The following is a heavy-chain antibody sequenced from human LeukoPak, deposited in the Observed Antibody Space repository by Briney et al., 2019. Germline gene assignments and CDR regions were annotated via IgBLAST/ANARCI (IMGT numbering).Heavy chain of an antibody. CDR1: GFTFTNYA. V-gene: IGHV3-23*01. CDR2: IRGGRGVT. J-gene: IGHJ3*02. CDR3: AKCEDSYGNDALDN. D-gene: IGHD5-18*01. Sequence: PGGSLRLSCAASGFTFTNYAMNWVRQAPGKGPEWVSYIRGGRGVTHYADSVKGRFTISRDNSNNILYLQMSSLRAEDTAVYYCAKCEDSYGNDALDNWGQGTMVTVSS.